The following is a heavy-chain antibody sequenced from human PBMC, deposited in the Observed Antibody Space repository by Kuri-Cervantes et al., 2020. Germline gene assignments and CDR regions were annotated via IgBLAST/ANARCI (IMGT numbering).Heavy chain of an antibody. CDR3: ARDRIAVAGYFDY. V-gene: IGHV1-58*02. J-gene: IGHJ4*02. D-gene: IGHD6-19*01. Sequence: SVKVSCKASGFTFTSSAMQWVRQARGQRLEWIGWIVVGSGNTNYAQKFQERVTITRDMSTSTAYMELSSLRSEDTAVYYCARDRIAVAGYFDYWGQGTLVTVSS. CDR2: IVVGSGNT. CDR1: GFTFTSSA.